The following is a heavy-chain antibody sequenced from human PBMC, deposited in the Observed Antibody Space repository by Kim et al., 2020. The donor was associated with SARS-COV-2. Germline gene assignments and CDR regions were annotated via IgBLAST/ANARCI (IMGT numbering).Heavy chain of an antibody. D-gene: IGHD1-26*01. V-gene: IGHV4-39*07. CDR1: GGSVSGYNYN. CDR3: STLPGMTTYFDN. J-gene: IGHJ4*02. CDR2: VNAYSDVT. Sequence: SETLSLTCTVSGGSVSGYNYNWSRLRQRQGLELVGIISVNAYSDVTTYTPSLKSRVTISVDTSKNQTSLQLTAVNAADTAVYDCSTLPGMTTYFDNCGQG.